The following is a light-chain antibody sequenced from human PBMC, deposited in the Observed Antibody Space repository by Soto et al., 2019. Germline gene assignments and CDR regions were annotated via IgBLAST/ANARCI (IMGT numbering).Light chain of an antibody. Sequence: EIVLTQSPGTLSLSQGERATLSCRASQSVSSSLAWYQQKPGQAPRLLIHGASSRATGIPDRFSGSGSGTDFTLTISRLEPEDFAVYYCQQYGSSPPLTFGGGTKV. J-gene: IGKJ4*01. CDR2: GAS. CDR1: QSVSSS. V-gene: IGKV3-20*01. CDR3: QQYGSSPPLT.